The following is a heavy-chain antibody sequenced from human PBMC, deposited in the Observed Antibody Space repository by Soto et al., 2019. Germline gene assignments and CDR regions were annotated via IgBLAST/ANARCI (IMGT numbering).Heavy chain of an antibody. V-gene: IGHV3-23*01. J-gene: IGHJ4*02. D-gene: IGHD2-2*01. CDR1: GFTFSSYV. CDR3: AKGSCSSRPYYFDY. CDR2: IAGTGGDT. Sequence: GGSLRLSCAASGFTFSSYVMSWVRQSPGKGLDWVSAIAGTGGDTYHADSVKGRFTISRDNTKNTLYLQMNSLIVEDTAVYYCAKGSCSSRPYYFDYWGQGTLVPVSS.